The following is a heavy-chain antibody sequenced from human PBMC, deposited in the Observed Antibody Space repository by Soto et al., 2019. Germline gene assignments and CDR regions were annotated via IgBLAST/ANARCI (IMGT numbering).Heavy chain of an antibody. V-gene: IGHV3-30-3*01. Sequence: QVQLVESGGGVVQPGRSPRLSCAASGFTFSSYAMHWVRQAPGKGLEWVAVISYDGSNKYYADSVKGRFTISRDNSKNTLYLQMNSLRAEDTAVYYCARPVLRFLEGGMDVWGQGTTVTVSS. CDR1: GFTFSSYA. J-gene: IGHJ6*02. D-gene: IGHD3-3*01. CDR2: ISYDGSNK. CDR3: ARPVLRFLEGGMDV.